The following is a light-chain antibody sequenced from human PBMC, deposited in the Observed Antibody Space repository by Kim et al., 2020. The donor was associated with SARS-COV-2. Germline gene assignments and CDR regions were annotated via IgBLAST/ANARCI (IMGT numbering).Light chain of an antibody. CDR3: QQYGNSPHT. CDR1: QSVSSSY. CDR2: GAS. V-gene: IGKV3-20*01. J-gene: IGKJ1*01. Sequence: EIVLTQSPGTLSLSPGERATLSCRASQSVSSSYLAWYQQKPGQAPRLLIYGASSRATGVPDRFCGSGSGTDFTLTITRLEPEDFAVYYCQQYGNSPHTFGQGTKVDIK.